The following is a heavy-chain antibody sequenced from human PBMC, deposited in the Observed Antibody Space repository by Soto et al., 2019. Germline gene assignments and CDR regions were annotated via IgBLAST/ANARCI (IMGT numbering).Heavy chain of an antibody. V-gene: IGHV1-58*01. CDR2: IVVGSGNT. CDR1: GFTFTSSA. J-gene: IGHJ6*02. CDR3: AADPNDILTGYYFGYYYGMDV. D-gene: IGHD3-9*01. Sequence: GASVKVSCKASGFTFTSSAVQWLRQSGGQRLEWIGWIVVGSGNTNYAQKFQERVTITRDMSTSTAYMELSSLRSEDTAVYYCAADPNDILTGYYFGYYYGMDVWGQGTTVTVSS.